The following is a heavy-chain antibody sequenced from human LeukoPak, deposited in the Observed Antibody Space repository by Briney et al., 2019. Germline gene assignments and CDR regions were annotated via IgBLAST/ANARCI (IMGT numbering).Heavy chain of an antibody. V-gene: IGHV3-21*01. CDR1: EFTFRSYS. CDR3: ARRGYHDYSGFDY. J-gene: IGHJ4*02. D-gene: IGHD1-26*01. CDR2: ISGSSSDI. Sequence: GGSLGLSCAGSEFTFRSYSMHWVRQAPGKGLEWVSSISGSSSDIYYADSVKGRFTISRDNSKNSLYLQMKSLRAEDTALYYCARRGYHDYSGFDYWGQGTLVTVSS.